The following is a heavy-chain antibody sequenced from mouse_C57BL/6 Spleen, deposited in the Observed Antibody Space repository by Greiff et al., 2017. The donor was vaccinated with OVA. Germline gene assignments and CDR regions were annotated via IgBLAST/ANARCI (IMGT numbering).Heavy chain of an antibody. Sequence: VQLQQSGAELVRPGASVTLSCKASGYTFTDYEMHWVKQTPVHGLEWIGAIDPETGGTAYNQKFKGKAILTADKSSSTAYMELRSRTSEDSAVYYCTRSGITTVVAELDYWGRGTTHTVSS. V-gene: IGHV1-15*01. D-gene: IGHD1-1*01. CDR1: GYTFTDYE. CDR2: IDPETGGT. J-gene: IGHJ2*01. CDR3: TRSGITTVVAELDY.